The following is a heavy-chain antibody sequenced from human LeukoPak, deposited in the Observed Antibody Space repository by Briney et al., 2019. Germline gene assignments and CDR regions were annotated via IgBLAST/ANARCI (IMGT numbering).Heavy chain of an antibody. CDR2: ISSSSSYI. D-gene: IGHD3-3*01. V-gene: IGHV3-21*01. CDR3: ARGGGNYDFWSGSRDAFDI. CDR1: GFTFSSYS. J-gene: IGHJ3*02. Sequence: PGGSLRLSCAASGFTFSSYSMNWVRQAPGKGLEWVSSISSSSSYIYYADSVKGRFTISRDNAKNSLYLQMNSLRAEDTAVYYCARGGGNYDFWSGSRDAFDIWGQGTMVTVSS.